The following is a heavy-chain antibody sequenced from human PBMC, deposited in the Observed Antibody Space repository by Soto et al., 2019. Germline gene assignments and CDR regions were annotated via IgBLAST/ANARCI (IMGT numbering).Heavy chain of an antibody. V-gene: IGHV5-10-1*01. J-gene: IGHJ6*02. CDR2: IDPSDSYT. CDR1: GYSFTSYW. CDR3: ARLAQYSSSWYPIYYYGMDV. Sequence: GESLKISCKGSGYSFTSYWISWVRQMPGKGLEWMGRIDPSDSYTNYSPSFQGHVTISADKSISTAYLQWSSLKASDTAMYYCARLAQYSSSWYPIYYYGMDVWGQGTTVP. D-gene: IGHD6-13*01.